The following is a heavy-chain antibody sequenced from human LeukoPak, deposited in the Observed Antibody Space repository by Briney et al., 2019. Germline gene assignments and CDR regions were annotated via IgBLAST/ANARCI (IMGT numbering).Heavy chain of an antibody. J-gene: IGHJ4*02. V-gene: IGHV3-21*01. CDR1: GFTFSDYS. Sequence: GGSLRLSCAASGFTFSDYSMNWVRQAPGKGLEWVSSITSRSSFIYYGDSVKGRFTMSRDNVKNTLYLQMNSLRAEDTAVYYCARWGHISGYDSFLDYWGQGTLVTVSS. D-gene: IGHD5-12*01. CDR3: ARWGHISGYDSFLDY. CDR2: ITSRSSFI.